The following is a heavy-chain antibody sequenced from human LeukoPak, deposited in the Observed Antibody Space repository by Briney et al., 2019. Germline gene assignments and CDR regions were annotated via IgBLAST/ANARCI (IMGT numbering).Heavy chain of an antibody. Sequence: ASVKVSCKASGYTFTSYGISWVRQAPGQGLEWMGWVSAYNGNTNYAQKLQGRVTMTTDTSTSTAYMELRSLRSDDTAVYYCARDLSCSSTSCYEYYYGMDVWGQGTTVTVSS. V-gene: IGHV1-18*01. D-gene: IGHD2-2*01. CDR1: GYTFTSYG. CDR3: ARDLSCSSTSCYEYYYGMDV. J-gene: IGHJ6*02. CDR2: VSAYNGNT.